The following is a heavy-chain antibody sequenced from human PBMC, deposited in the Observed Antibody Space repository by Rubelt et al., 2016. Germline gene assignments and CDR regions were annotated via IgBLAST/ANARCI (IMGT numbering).Heavy chain of an antibody. CDR2: IYYSGST. D-gene: IGHD1-26*01. J-gene: IGHJ4*02. CDR3: ARGQLSGSYVWLDY. V-gene: IGHV4-61*05. Sequence: QLQLQESGPGLVKPSETLSLTCTVSGGSISSSSYYWGWIRQAPGKGLEWIGYIYYSGSTNYNPSLKSRVTISVDTSKNQCARRLSAGTAADTAVYYCARGQLSGSYVWLDYWGQGTLVTVSS. CDR1: GGSISSSSYY.